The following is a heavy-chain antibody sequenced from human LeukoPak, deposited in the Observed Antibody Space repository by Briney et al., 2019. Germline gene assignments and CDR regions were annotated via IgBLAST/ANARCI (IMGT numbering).Heavy chain of an antibody. CDR3: AREELWYRSFFDY. Sequence: GGSLRLSCAASGFTFSSYSMNWVRQAPGKGLEWVSSISSSSSYIYYADSVKGRFTISRDNAKNSLYLQMNSLRAEDTAVYYCAREELWYRSFFDYWGQGTLVTVSS. J-gene: IGHJ4*02. CDR1: GFTFSSYS. V-gene: IGHV3-21*01. D-gene: IGHD3-10*01. CDR2: ISSSSSYI.